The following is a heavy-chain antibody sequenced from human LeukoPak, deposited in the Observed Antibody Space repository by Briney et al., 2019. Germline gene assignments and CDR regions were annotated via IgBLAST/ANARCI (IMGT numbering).Heavy chain of an antibody. CDR3: TTSLYYYGSGTKFAFDS. CDR2: IKSKTDGGTT. J-gene: IGHJ4*02. V-gene: IGHV3-15*01. CDR1: GFSFSIYW. Sequence: GGSLRLSCAASGFSFSIYWMSWVRQAPGKGLEWVGPIKSKTDGGTTDYAAPVKGRFTISRDGSKNTLYLQMNSLKTEDTAEYYCTTSLYYYGSGTKFAFDSWGQGTPVTVSS. D-gene: IGHD3-10*01.